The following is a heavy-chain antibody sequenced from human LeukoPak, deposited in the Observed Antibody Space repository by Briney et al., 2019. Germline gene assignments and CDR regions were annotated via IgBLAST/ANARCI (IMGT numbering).Heavy chain of an antibody. D-gene: IGHD2-2*02. J-gene: IGHJ6*03. CDR3: ARVPAGNAAIFYYYYYYYMDV. Sequence: SETLSLTCTVSGGSISSSSYYWGWTRQPPGKGLEWIGSIYYSGSTYYNPSLKSRVTISVDTSKNQFSLKLSSVTAADTAVYYCARVPAGNAAIFYYYYYYYMDVWGKGTTVTVSS. V-gene: IGHV4-39*07. CDR2: IYYSGST. CDR1: GGSISSSSYY.